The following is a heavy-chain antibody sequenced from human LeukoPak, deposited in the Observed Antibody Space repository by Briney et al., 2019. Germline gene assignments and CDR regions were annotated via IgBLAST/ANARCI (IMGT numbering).Heavy chain of an antibody. CDR2: ISAYNGNT. J-gene: IGHJ3*02. CDR1: GYTFTSYG. V-gene: IGHV1-18*01. CDR3: ARDNPGGDYVWGSYRDHAFDI. Sequence: ASVKVSCKASGYTFTSYGISWVRQAPGQGLEWMGWISAYNGNTNYAQKLQGRVTMTTDTSTSTAYMELRSLRSDDTAVYYCARDNPGGDYVWGSYRDHAFDIWGQGTMVTVSS. D-gene: IGHD3-16*02.